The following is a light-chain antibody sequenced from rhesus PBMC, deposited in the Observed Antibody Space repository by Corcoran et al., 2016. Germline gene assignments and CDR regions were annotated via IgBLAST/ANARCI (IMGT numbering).Light chain of an antibody. CDR1: QGISSY. V-gene: IGKV1-37*01. CDR2: YAS. CDR3: QQYSSAPFT. J-gene: IGKJ3*01. Sequence: DIQMTQSPSSLSASVGDRVTITCRASQGISSYLAWYQQKPGKAPDPLIYYASNLESGVPLRFSGSGSGTEFTLTLSGLQPEDFATYYCQQYSSAPFTFGPGAKLDIK.